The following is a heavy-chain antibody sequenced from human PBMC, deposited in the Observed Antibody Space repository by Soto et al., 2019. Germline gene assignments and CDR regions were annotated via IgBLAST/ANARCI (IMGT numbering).Heavy chain of an antibody. CDR2: ISGSGGST. D-gene: IGHD6-19*01. CDR1: GFTFSSYA. Sequence: VGSLRLSCAASGFTFSSYAMSWVRQAPGKGLEWVSAISGSGGSTYYADSVKGRFTISRDNSKNTLYLQMNSLRAEDTAVYYCAKTRAVAGTSGPFDYWGQGTLVTVS. CDR3: AKTRAVAGTSGPFDY. V-gene: IGHV3-23*01. J-gene: IGHJ4*02.